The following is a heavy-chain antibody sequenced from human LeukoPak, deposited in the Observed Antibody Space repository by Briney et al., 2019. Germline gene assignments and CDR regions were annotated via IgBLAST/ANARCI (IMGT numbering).Heavy chain of an antibody. D-gene: IGHD5-12*01. J-gene: IGHJ3*02. CDR2: INPNSGGT. V-gene: IGHV1-2*02. CDR3: ARERGYSGYDPVPDAFDI. CDR1: GYTFTGYY. Sequence: PRASVKVSCKASGYTFTGYYMHWVRQAPGQGLEWMGWINPNSGGTNYAQKFQGRVTMTRDTSISTAYMELSRLRSDDTAVYYCARERGYSGYDPVPDAFDIWDQGTMVTVSS.